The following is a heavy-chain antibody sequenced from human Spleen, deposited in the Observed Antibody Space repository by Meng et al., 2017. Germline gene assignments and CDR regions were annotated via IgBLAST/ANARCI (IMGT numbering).Heavy chain of an antibody. CDR3: ATLGGTSNFDY. CDR2: IIPILDMT. CDR1: GLIFSSRA. J-gene: IGHJ4*02. V-gene: IGHV1-69*10. D-gene: IGHD3-10*01. Sequence: QVQLVQSGAEVRTPGSSVTVSCTASGLIFSSRAISWVRQAPGQGPKWLGGIIPILDMTNYAQKFQDRVTITADKSTSTAYMELRSLTPDDTAVYYCATLGGTSNFDYWGQGTLVTVSS.